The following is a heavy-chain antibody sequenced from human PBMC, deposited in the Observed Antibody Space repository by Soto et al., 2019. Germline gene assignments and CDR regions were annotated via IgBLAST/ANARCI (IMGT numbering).Heavy chain of an antibody. CDR2: IWYDGSNK. J-gene: IGHJ2*01. CDR1: GFTFSSYG. V-gene: IGHV3-33*01. D-gene: IGHD3-22*01. Sequence: PGGSLRLSCAASGFTFSSYGMHWVRQAPGKGLEWVAVIWYDGSNKYYADSVKSRFTISRDNSKNTLYLQMNSLRAEDTAVYYCARDQLQWLSHWYFDLWGRGTLVTVSS. CDR3: ARDQLQWLSHWYFDL.